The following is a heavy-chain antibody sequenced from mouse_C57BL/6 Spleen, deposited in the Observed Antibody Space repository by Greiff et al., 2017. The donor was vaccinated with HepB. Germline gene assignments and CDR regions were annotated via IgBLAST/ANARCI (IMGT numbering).Heavy chain of an antibody. D-gene: IGHD2-10*01. CDR1: GYAFSSSW. CDR3: ARLAAYYGNPHWYFDV. Sequence: QVELQQSGPELVKPGASVKISCKASGYAFSSSWMNWVKQRPGKGLEWIGRIYPGDGDTNYNGKFKGKATLTADKSSSTAYMQLSSLTSEDSAVYFCARLAAYYGNPHWYFDVWGTGTTVTVSS. J-gene: IGHJ1*03. CDR2: IYPGDGDT. V-gene: IGHV1-82*01.